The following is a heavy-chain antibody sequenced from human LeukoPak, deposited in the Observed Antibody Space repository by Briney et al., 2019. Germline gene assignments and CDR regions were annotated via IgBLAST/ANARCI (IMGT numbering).Heavy chain of an antibody. D-gene: IGHD5-18*01. V-gene: IGHV3-9*03. J-gene: IGHJ4*02. CDR2: ISWNSGSI. CDR3: AKDRGYSYGGFDY. CDR1: GFTFSSYA. Sequence: GGSLRLSCAASGFTFSSYAMSWVRQAPGKGLEWVSGISWNSGSIGYADSVKGRFTISRDNAKNSLYLQMNSLRAEDMALYYCAKDRGYSYGGFDYWGQGTLVTVSS.